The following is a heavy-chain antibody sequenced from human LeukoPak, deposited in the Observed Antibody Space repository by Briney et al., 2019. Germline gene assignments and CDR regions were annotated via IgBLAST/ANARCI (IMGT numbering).Heavy chain of an antibody. D-gene: IGHD6-13*01. CDR1: GFTFSSYS. CDR3: ARGIAAAGLDY. Sequence: PGGSLRLSCAASGFTFSSYSMNWVRQAPGKGLWWGSSISSSSSYIYYADSVKGRFTISRDNAKNSLYLQMNSLRAEDTAVYYCARGIAAAGLDYWGQGTLVTVSS. CDR2: ISSSSSYI. V-gene: IGHV3-21*01. J-gene: IGHJ4*02.